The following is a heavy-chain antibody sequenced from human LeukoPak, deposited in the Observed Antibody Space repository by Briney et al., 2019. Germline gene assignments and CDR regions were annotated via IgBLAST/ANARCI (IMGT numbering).Heavy chain of an antibody. D-gene: IGHD3/OR15-3a*01. CDR1: GYTFTSYG. CDR3: ARLRFGLNWFDP. V-gene: IGHV1-18*01. J-gene: IGHJ5*02. Sequence: ASVKVSCKASGYTFTSYGISWVRQAPGQGLEWMGWISAYNGNTNYAQKLQGRVTMTTDTSTSTPYMELRSLRSDDTAVYYCARLRFGLNWFDPWGQGTLVTVSS. CDR2: ISAYNGNT.